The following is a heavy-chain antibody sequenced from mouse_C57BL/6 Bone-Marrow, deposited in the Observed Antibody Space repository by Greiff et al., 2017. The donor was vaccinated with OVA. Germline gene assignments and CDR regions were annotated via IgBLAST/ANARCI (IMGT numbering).Heavy chain of an antibody. D-gene: IGHD2-1*01. CDR1: GYTFTSYW. J-gene: IGHJ4*01. Sequence: QVQLQQSGAELVKPGASVKMSCKASGYTFTSYWITWVKQRPGQGLEWIGDIYPGSGSTNYNEKFKSKATLTVDTSSSTAYMQLSSLTSEDSAVYYCARGSLYYGNMDYWGQGTSVTVSS. CDR3: ARGSLYYGNMDY. V-gene: IGHV1-55*01. CDR2: IYPGSGST.